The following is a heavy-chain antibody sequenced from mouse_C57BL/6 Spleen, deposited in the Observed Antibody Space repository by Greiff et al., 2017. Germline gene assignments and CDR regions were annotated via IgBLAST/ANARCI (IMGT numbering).Heavy chain of an antibody. J-gene: IGHJ4*01. CDR2: IDPSDSYP. Sequence: QVQLQQPGAELVRPGTSVKLSCKASGYTFTSSWMHWVKQRPGQGLEWIGVIDPSDSYPNYNQKFTGKATWTVDPSSSTADMQLSSLTSEDSAVYYCASRDGNYDYYAMDYGGQGTSVTVSS. CDR1: GYTFTSSW. V-gene: IGHV1-59*01. D-gene: IGHD2-1*01. CDR3: ASRDGNYDYYAMDY.